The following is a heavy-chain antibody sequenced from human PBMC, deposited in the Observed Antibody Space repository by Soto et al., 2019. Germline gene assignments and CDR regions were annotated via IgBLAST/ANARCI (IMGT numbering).Heavy chain of an antibody. Sequence: PSQTLSLTCAISGDSVSSNSAAWNWIRQSPSRGLEWLGRTYYRSKWYNDYAVSVKSRITINPDTSKNQFSLQLNSVTPEDTAVYYCARDGWRIAAAGMSWFDPWGQGTLVTVSS. J-gene: IGHJ5*02. CDR2: TYYRSKWYN. V-gene: IGHV6-1*01. D-gene: IGHD6-13*01. CDR1: GDSVSSNSAA. CDR3: ARDGWRIAAAGMSWFDP.